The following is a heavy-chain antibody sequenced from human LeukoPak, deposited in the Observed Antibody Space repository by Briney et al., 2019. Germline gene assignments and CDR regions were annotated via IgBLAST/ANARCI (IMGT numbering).Heavy chain of an antibody. J-gene: IGHJ4*01. D-gene: IGHD2-2*01. V-gene: IGHV4-30-4*08. CDR2: IYYKGRI. CDR1: GGPLRSGDAY. Sequence: PSETLSLPCALCGGPLRSGDAYWGWIRQPPGKGLGWIGYIYYKGRIYSNPSLKSRFTIAVDTSQNQYSLKLSSVTAADAAVYYCARGEPAAISSWGQGTLVTVSS. CDR3: ARGEPAAISS.